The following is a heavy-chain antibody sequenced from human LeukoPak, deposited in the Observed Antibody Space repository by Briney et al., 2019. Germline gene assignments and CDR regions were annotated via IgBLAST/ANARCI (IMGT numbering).Heavy chain of an antibody. Sequence: ASVKVSCKASGYTFTGYYMHWVRQAPGQGLEWMGWINPNSGGTNYAQKFQGRVTMTRDTSISTAYMELSRLRSDDTAVYYCARDSLSYSSNWHSYYYGMDVWSQVTTVTVSS. J-gene: IGHJ6*02. V-gene: IGHV1-2*02. D-gene: IGHD6-13*01. CDR3: ARDSLSYSSNWHSYYYGMDV. CDR1: GYTFTGYY. CDR2: INPNSGGT.